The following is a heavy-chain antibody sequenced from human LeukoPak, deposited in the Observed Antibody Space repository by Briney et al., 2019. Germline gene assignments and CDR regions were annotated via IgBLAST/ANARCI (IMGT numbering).Heavy chain of an antibody. CDR3: AKLVTHFDY. V-gene: IGHV3-23*01. CDR1: GFTFSSYA. CDR2: ISGSGGNT. Sequence: GGSLRLSCAASGFTFSSYAMSWVRQAPGKGLEWVSSISGSGGNTYYADSVKGRFTISRDNSKNTLYMQMNSLRAEDTAVYYCAKLVTHFDYWGQGTVDTVSS. D-gene: IGHD4-23*01. J-gene: IGHJ4*02.